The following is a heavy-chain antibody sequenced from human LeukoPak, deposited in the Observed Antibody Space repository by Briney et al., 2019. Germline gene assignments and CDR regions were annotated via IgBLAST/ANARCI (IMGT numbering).Heavy chain of an antibody. CDR1: GFTFSGYG. Sequence: PGGSLRLSCAASGFTFSGYGMHWVRQAPGKGLEWVAVISYGGSHKYYADSVKGRFTISRDSSKNTLYLQMNSLRAEDTAVYYCAKDSCGGDCYSLDYWGQGTLVTVSS. J-gene: IGHJ4*02. CDR2: ISYGGSHK. CDR3: AKDSCGGDCYSLDY. V-gene: IGHV3-30*18. D-gene: IGHD2-21*02.